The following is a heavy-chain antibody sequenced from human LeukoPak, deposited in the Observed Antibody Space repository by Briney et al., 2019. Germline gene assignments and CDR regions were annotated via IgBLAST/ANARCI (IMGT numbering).Heavy chain of an antibody. CDR2: ISYDGSNK. J-gene: IGHJ5*02. Sequence: GGSLRLPCAASGFTFSSYAMHCVRQAPGKGLEWVAVISYDGSNKYYADSVKGRFTISRDNSKNTLYLQMNSLRAEDTAVYYCARERRGIRWFDPWGQGTLVTVSS. CDR3: ARERRGIRWFDP. V-gene: IGHV3-30*04. D-gene: IGHD3-16*01. CDR1: GFTFSSYA.